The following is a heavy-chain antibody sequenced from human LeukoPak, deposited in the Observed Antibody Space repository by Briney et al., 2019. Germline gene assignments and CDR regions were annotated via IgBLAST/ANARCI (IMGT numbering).Heavy chain of an antibody. D-gene: IGHD6-19*01. V-gene: IGHV3-7*03. CDR2: IKLDGSEK. Sequence: QSGGSLRLSCVASGFTFGKYWMSWVRQAPGKGLEWVANIKLDGSEKNYVDSVKGRFTISRDNTKNSLYLQMNSLRAEDTAVYYCAKVPLYSSSWGQGTLVTVPS. J-gene: IGHJ5*02. CDR3: AKVPLYSSS. CDR1: GFTFGKYW.